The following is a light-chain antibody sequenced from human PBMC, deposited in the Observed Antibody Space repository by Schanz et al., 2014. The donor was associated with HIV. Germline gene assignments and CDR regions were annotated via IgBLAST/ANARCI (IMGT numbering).Light chain of an antibody. CDR1: QSVSTW. J-gene: IGKJ1*01. Sequence: DIQMTQSPSTLSASVGDRISITCRASQSVSTWLAWYQQKPGKAPKLLIYAASSLQSGVPSRFSGSGSGTDFTLTISSLQPEDFATYYCQQSYSTPRTFGQGTKVEIK. CDR2: AAS. CDR3: QQSYSTPRT. V-gene: IGKV1-39*01.